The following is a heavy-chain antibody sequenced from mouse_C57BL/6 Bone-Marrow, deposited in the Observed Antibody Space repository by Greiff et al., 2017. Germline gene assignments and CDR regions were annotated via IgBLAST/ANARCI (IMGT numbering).Heavy chain of an antibody. Sequence: QVQLQQSGAELVRPGASVTLSCKASGYTFTDYEMHWVKQTPVHGLEWIGAIDPETGGTAYNQKFKGKAILTADKSSSTAYMALRSLTSEDSAVYYCTRRGDGYDGAWFAYWGQGTLVTVSA. J-gene: IGHJ3*01. V-gene: IGHV1-15*01. CDR3: TRRGDGYDGAWFAY. CDR2: IDPETGGT. CDR1: GYTFTDYE. D-gene: IGHD2-2*01.